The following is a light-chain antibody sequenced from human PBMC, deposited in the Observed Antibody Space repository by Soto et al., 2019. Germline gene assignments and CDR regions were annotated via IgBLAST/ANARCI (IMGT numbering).Light chain of an antibody. CDR2: GAS. V-gene: IGKV3-20*01. Sequence: IVLTQSPGTLSLSPGERATLSCRASQTIASSYLAWYQQRPGQAPRLLIYGASKRATGVPDRFTGSGSGTDFTLTISRLEPEDFAVYYCQHYTTSTPLTFGGGTKVEIK. CDR1: QTIASSY. J-gene: IGKJ4*01. CDR3: QHYTTSTPLT.